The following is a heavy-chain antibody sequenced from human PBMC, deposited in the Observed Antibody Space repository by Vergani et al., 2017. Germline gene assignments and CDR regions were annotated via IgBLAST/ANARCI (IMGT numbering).Heavy chain of an antibody. J-gene: IGHJ4*02. Sequence: QVQLQESGPGLVKPSQTLSLTCTVSGGSISSGSYYWSWIRQPAGKGLEWIGRTYTSGSTNYNPPLTIRVTISVDTSKNQFSLKLSSVTAADTAVYYCARDYGSGSYDWGQGTLVTVSS. V-gene: IGHV4-61*02. CDR3: ARDYGSGSYD. CDR2: TYTSGST. D-gene: IGHD3-10*01. CDR1: GGSISSGSYY.